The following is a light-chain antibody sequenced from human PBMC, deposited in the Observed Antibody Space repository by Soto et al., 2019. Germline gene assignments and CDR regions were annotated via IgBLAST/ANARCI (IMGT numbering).Light chain of an antibody. CDR2: GAS. Sequence: EIVLTQSPGTLSLSPGERATLSCRASQSVSGTYLAWYQQKPGQAPRLLIYGASTRATGIPDRFSGSEAGTDFTLTISSLGAEDFAVYYCQQYGSSAYTFGQGTKREIK. J-gene: IGKJ2*01. CDR1: QSVSGTY. V-gene: IGKV3-20*01. CDR3: QQYGSSAYT.